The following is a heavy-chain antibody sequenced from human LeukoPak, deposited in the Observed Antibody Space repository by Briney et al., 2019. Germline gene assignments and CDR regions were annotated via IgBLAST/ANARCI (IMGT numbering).Heavy chain of an antibody. J-gene: IGHJ3*02. CDR1: GFDFDDYT. CDR3: AKATGYAAAGRDAFDI. D-gene: IGHD6-13*01. Sequence: GGSLRLSCAASGFDFDDYTMHWVRQAPGKGLEWVSLISRDGGSTNYAESVQGRFTISRDNSKNSLYLQMNSLRTEDTALYYCAKATGYAAAGRDAFDIWGQGTMVTVSS. CDR2: ISRDGGST. V-gene: IGHV3-43*01.